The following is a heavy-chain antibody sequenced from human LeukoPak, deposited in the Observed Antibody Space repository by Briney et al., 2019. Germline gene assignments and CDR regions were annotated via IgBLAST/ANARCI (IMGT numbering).Heavy chain of an antibody. CDR2: ISYDGSNK. CDR3: AREDKISHDSSGYSAEYFQH. V-gene: IGHV3-30*03. Sequence: GRSLRLSCAASGFTYSSYGMHWVRQAPGKGLEWVAVISYDGSNKYYADSVKGRFTISRDNSKNTLYLQMNSLRAEDTAVYYCAREDKISHDSSGYSAEYFQHWGQGTLVTVSS. D-gene: IGHD3-22*01. J-gene: IGHJ1*01. CDR1: GFTYSSYG.